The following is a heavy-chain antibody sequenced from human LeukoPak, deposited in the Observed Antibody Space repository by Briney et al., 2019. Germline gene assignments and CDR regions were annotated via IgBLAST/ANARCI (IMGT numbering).Heavy chain of an antibody. D-gene: IGHD2-15*01. CDR3: ARGRMSAFDI. J-gene: IGHJ3*02. CDR2: TYYMSKWKY. V-gene: IGHV6-1*01. Sequence: SQTPSLTCAISVDSVSSNSDVAWNWIRQSSSSGLEWLGRTYYMSKWKYDYAPSVKSRITINADTSKNQLSLQLHSVTPEDTAVYYRARGRMSAFDIWDQGTMVTVSS. CDR1: VDSVSSNSDVA.